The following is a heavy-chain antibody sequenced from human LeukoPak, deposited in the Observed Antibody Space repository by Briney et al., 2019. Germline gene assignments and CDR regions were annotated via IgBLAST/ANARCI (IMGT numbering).Heavy chain of an antibody. CDR3: ARDGGSRILAFDY. J-gene: IGHJ4*02. CDR1: GFTFSSYA. Sequence: GGSLRLSCAASGFTFSSYAMHWVRQAPGKGLESVSIIYSGDKTYYTDSVKGRFTISRDNSKNTVYLQMSSLRPDDTAVYYCARDGGSRILAFDYWGQGTLVTVSS. V-gene: IGHV3-53*01. CDR2: IYSGDKT. D-gene: IGHD3-9*01.